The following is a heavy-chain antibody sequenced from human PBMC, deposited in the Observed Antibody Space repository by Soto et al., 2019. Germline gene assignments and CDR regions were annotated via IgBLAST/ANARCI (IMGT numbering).Heavy chain of an antibody. J-gene: IGHJ3*02. CDR2: ISYDGSNK. D-gene: IGHD3-10*01. CDR3: ARERSGAFDI. CDR1: GFTFSSYA. Sequence: GGSLRLSCAASGFTFSSYAMHWVRQAPGKGLEWVAVISYDGSNKYYADSVKGRFTISRDNSKNTLYLQMNSLRAEDTAVYYCARERSGAFDIWGQGTMVTVSS. V-gene: IGHV3-30-3*01.